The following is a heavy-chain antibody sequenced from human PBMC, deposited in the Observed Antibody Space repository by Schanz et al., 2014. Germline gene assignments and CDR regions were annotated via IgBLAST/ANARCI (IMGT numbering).Heavy chain of an antibody. CDR2: IKQHGNEK. V-gene: IGHV3-7*04. CDR3: ARDTSYGMDV. Sequence: VQMVESGGGFVQPGGSLRLSCAASGFTFSTYAMSWVRQAPGKGLEWVANIKQHGNEKYYVDSVKGRFTISRDNAKISLYLQMNSLRVEDTAVYYCARDTSYGMDVWGQGTTVTVSS. J-gene: IGHJ6*02. CDR1: GFTFSTYA.